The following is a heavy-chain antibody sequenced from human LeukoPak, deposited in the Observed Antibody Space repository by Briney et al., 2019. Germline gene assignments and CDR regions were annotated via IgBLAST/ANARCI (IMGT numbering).Heavy chain of an antibody. CDR3: AREDCSGSSCYSIDY. V-gene: IGHV3-21*01. Sequence: PGGSLRLSCAASGFTFSSYGMNWVRQAPGKGLEWVSSISGSSSYIYYADSVKGRFTISRDNAKNSLYLQVNSLRAEDTAVYYCAREDCSGSSCYSIDYWGQGTLVTVSS. CDR1: GFTFSSYG. CDR2: ISGSSSYI. J-gene: IGHJ4*02. D-gene: IGHD2-15*01.